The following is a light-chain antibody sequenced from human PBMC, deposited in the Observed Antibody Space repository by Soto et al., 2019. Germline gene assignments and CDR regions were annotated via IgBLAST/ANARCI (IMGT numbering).Light chain of an antibody. CDR1: QGIRND. CDR3: LQHNSYPRT. J-gene: IGKJ1*01. Sequence: DIQMTQSPSSLSASVGDRVTITCRASQGIRNDLGWYQQKQGKXPKXLIYAVSSLRSGVPSRFSGSGSGTEFTITISSLQPEDCATYDGLQHNSYPRTFGQGTKVDIK. V-gene: IGKV1-17*01. CDR2: AVS.